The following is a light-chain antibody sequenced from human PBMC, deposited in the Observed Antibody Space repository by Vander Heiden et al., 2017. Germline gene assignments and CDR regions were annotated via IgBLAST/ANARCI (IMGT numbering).Light chain of an antibody. V-gene: IGKV1-39*01. Sequence: DIQMTQSPSSLSASVGDRVTLTCRASQTISIYVNWYRQRPGQAPQLLISAASTLRGGVPSRFNGSGSGTDFTLTINSLQPEDFATYYCQQNYATPPTFGRGTRVDIK. J-gene: IGKJ2*01. CDR1: QTISIY. CDR3: QQNYATPPT. CDR2: AAS.